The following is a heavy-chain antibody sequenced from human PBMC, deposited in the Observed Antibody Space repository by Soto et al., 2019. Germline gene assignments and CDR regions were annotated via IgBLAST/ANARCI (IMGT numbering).Heavy chain of an antibody. J-gene: IGHJ6*02. CDR2: ISYDGSNK. CDR1: GFTFSSYA. D-gene: IGHD4-17*01. V-gene: IGHV3-30-3*01. CDR3: ARDLGSGDYERYYYYGMDV. Sequence: GGSLRLSCAASGFTFSSYAMHWVRQAPGKGLEWVAVISYDGSNKYYADSVKGRFTISRGNSKNTLYLQMNSLRAEDTAVYYCARDLGSGDYERYYYYGMDVWGQGTTVTVSS.